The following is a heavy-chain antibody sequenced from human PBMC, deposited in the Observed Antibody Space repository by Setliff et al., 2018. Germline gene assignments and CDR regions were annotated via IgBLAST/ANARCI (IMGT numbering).Heavy chain of an antibody. CDR1: GGSMIGGHYD. V-gene: IGHV4-31*03. CDR3: ARGHCSSGECPNYFDP. CDR2: IYYSGNT. Sequence: SETLSLTCTVSGGSMIGGHYDWSWIRQLPGKGLEWIAYIYYSGNTYYNPSLKSRVTISVDTSKNQCSLKINSVTAADTAVYYCARGHCSSGECPNYFDPWGQGTQVTVSS. J-gene: IGHJ5*02. D-gene: IGHD2-15*01.